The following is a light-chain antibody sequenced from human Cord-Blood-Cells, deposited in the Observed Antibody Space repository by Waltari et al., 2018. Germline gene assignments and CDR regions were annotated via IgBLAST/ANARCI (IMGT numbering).Light chain of an antibody. CDR1: QSISGY. V-gene: IGKV1-39*01. CDR2: AAS. CDR3: QQSYSTLQT. Sequence: DIQMTQSPSSLSASVGDRVTITCRASQSISGYLNWYQQKPGKAPKLLIYAASSLQSGVPPSFSGSGSGTDFTLTISSLRPEDFATYYCQQSYSTLQTFGQGTRLEIK. J-gene: IGKJ5*01.